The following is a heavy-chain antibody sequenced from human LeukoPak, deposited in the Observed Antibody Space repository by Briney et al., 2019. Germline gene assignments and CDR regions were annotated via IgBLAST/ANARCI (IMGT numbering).Heavy chain of an antibody. CDR1: GFSFSSYE. CDR2: ISSSGSTI. V-gene: IGHV3-48*03. Sequence: GGSVRLSCAASGFSFSSYEMNWVCQAPGKGLECISYISSSGSTIYYADSVKGRFTISRDNAKNSLFLQMNSLRAEDTAVYYCARGDYSGNNHVGPTPYWGQGSPVTVSS. D-gene: IGHD1-26*01. J-gene: IGHJ4*02. CDR3: ARGDYSGNNHVGPTPY.